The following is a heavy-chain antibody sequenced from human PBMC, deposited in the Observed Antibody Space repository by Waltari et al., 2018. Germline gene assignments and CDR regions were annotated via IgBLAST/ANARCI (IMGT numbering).Heavy chain of an antibody. V-gene: IGHV4-34*01. D-gene: IGHD6-13*01. J-gene: IGHJ4*02. CDR2: INHSGST. CDR1: GGSFSGYY. Sequence: QVQLQQWGAGLLKPSETLSLTCAVYGGSFSGYYCSWIRQPPGKGLEWIGEINHSGSTNYNPSLKSRVTISVDTSKNQFSLKLSSVTAAATAVYYCARGGYLNWDYWGQGTLVTVSS. CDR3: ARGGYLNWDY.